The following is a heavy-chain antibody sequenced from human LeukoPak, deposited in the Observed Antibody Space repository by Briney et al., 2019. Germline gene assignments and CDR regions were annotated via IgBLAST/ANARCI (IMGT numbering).Heavy chain of an antibody. J-gene: IGHJ6*03. CDR3: ARGQDYYDSSGYYWGYYYYMDV. Sequence: PSETLSLTCAVYGGSFSGYYWGWIRQPPGKGLEWIGEINHIGSTNYNPSLKSRVTISVDTSKNQFSLKLSSVTAADTAVYYCARGQDYYDSSGYYWGYYYYMDVWGKGTTVTVSS. CDR1: GGSFSGYY. CDR2: INHIGST. D-gene: IGHD3-22*01. V-gene: IGHV4-34*01.